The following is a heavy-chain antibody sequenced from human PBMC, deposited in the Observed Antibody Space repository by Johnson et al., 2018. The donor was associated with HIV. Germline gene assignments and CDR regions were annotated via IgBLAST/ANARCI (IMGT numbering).Heavy chain of an antibody. V-gene: IGHV3-9*01. CDR2: ISWNSGSI. CDR3: ARGGNNHAFDI. D-gene: IGHD5-24*01. J-gene: IGHJ3*02. Sequence: VQLVESGGGLVQPGRSLRLSCAASGFRFDDYAMHWVRQAPGKGLEWVSGISWNSGSIGYVDSVKGRFTISRDNAKSTLFLQMNSLRAEDTAVYYCARGGNNHAFDIWGQGTMVTVSS. CDR1: GFRFDDYA.